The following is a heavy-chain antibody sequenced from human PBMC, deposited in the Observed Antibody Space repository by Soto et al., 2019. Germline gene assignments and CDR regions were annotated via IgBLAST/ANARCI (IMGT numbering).Heavy chain of an antibody. D-gene: IGHD3-3*01. V-gene: IGHV4-30-4*01. J-gene: IGHJ4*02. Sequence: NPSETLSLTCTVSGGSISSGDYYWSWIRQPPGKGLEWIGYIYYSGSTYYNPSLKSRVTISVDTSKNQFSLKLSSVTAADTAVYYCARHGVVHTTSYIDYWGQGTLVTVSS. CDR1: GGSISSGDYY. CDR3: ARHGVVHTTSYIDY. CDR2: IYYSGST.